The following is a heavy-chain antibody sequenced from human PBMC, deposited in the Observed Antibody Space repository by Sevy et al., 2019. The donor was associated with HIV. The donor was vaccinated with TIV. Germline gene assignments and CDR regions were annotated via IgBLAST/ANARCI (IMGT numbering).Heavy chain of an antibody. J-gene: IGHJ5*02. CDR1: GFTFSSYA. D-gene: IGHD4-17*01. CDR3: ARDQHDYGGNLRTGWFDP. V-gene: IGHV3-30-3*01. CDR2: ISYDGSNK. Sequence: GGSLRLSCAASGFTFSSYAMHWVRQAPGKGLEWVAVISYDGSNKYYADSVKGRSTISRDNSKNTLYLQMNSLRAEDTAVYYCARDQHDYGGNLRTGWFDPWGQGTLVTVSS.